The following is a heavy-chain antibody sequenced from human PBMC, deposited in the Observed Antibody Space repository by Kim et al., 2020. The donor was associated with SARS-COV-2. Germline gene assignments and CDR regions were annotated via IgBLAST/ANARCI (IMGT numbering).Heavy chain of an antibody. J-gene: IGHJ4*02. D-gene: IGHD5-12*01. CDR3: ARVGDGYTSVDY. Sequence: KYAQKLKGRTTMTTDTATSTAYMELRSLRSDDTAVYYCARVGDGYTSVDYWGQGTLVTVSS. V-gene: IGHV1-18*01.